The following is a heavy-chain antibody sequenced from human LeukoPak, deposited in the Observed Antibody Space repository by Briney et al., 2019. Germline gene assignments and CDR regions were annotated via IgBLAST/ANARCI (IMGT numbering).Heavy chain of an antibody. CDR3: ARYTAMVLDWFDP. CDR1: GGSISSSSCY. Sequence: SETLSLTCTVSGGSISSSSCYWGWIRQPPGKGLEWIGSIYYSGSTYYNPSLKSRVTISVDTSKNQFSLKLSSVTAADTAVYYCARYTAMVLDWFDPCGQGTLVTVSS. J-gene: IGHJ5*02. V-gene: IGHV4-39*01. D-gene: IGHD5-18*01. CDR2: IYYSGST.